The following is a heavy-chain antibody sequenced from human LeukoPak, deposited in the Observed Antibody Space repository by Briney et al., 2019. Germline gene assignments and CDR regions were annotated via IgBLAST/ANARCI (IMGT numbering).Heavy chain of an antibody. CDR1: GYTFIGYY. V-gene: IGHV1-2*02. J-gene: IGHJ4*02. CDR2: INPHNGDT. D-gene: IGHD2-15*01. Sequence: PGVSVKVSCKASGYTFIGYYLHWVRQAPGQGLEWMGWINPHNGDTNYAQKFQGRVTMTRDTSITTAYMELSRLKSDDTAVYYCATVRDIVVGGRPYYFDYWGQGTLVTVSS. CDR3: ATVRDIVVGGRPYYFDY.